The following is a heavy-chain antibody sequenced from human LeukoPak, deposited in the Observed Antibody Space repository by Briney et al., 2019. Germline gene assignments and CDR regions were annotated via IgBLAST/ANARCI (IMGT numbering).Heavy chain of an antibody. V-gene: IGHV4-39*07. Sequence: PSETLSLTCTVSGGSISSSSYYWGWIRQPPGKGLDWIGSIYYSGSTYYNPSLKSRVTISVDTSKNQFSLKLSSVTAADTAVYYCAREVPNLLWFGESNVDYWGQGTLVTVSS. CDR3: AREVPNLLWFGESNVDY. D-gene: IGHD3-10*01. J-gene: IGHJ4*02. CDR2: IYYSGST. CDR1: GGSISSSSYY.